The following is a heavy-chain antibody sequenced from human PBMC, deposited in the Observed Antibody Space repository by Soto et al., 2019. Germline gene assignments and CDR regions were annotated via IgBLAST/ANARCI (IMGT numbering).Heavy chain of an antibody. V-gene: IGHV4-31*03. D-gene: IGHD3-3*01. J-gene: IGHJ4*02. Sequence: QGEQQASGPGLVKLAQILSLTCTVSGGSISSGTCYWSWIRERPGKGLEWIGYVFYSGSFYYTPSLRGRVMILADTFKNQFTLRLTSVTAADTAVYYCARAPETPSNLGVALPYFFDYWGQGALVTVSS. CDR2: VFYSGSF. CDR3: ARAPETPSNLGVALPYFFDY. CDR1: GGSISSGTCY.